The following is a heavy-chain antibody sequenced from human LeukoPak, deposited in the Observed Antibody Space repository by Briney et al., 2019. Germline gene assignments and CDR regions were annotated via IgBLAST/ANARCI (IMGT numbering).Heavy chain of an antibody. CDR2: ISGSGGST. V-gene: IGHV3-23*01. J-gene: IGHJ4*02. Sequence: GGSLRLSCAASGFTFSSYAVSWVRQAPGKGLEWVSAISGSGGSTYYADSVKGRFTISRDNSKNTLYLQMNSLRAEDTAVYYCAKLTRPLVVVVAATLGNYFDYWGQGTLVTVSS. D-gene: IGHD2-15*01. CDR3: AKLTRPLVVVVAATLGNYFDY. CDR1: GFTFSSYA.